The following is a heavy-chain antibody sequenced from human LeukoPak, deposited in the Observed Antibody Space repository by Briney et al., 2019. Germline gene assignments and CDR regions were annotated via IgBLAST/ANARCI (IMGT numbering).Heavy chain of an antibody. V-gene: IGHV4-4*02. D-gene: IGHD3-10*01. Sequence: SETLSLTCSVSGDSITSRNWWTWVRQTPEKGLEWIGEIFHTGSTNYNPSVEGRVTISIDKSKNQFSLKLSSVTAADTAVYYCARVGGGVYRFGEYGYYYYMDVWGKGTTVTISS. CDR2: IFHTGST. CDR3: ARVGGGVYRFGEYGYYYYMDV. J-gene: IGHJ6*03. CDR1: GDSITSRNW.